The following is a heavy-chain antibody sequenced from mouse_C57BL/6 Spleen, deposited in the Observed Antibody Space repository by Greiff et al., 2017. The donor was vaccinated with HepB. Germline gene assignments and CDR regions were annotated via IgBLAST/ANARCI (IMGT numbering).Heavy chain of an antibody. J-gene: IGHJ4*01. CDR3: ARAGVYAMDY. CDR1: GYTFTSYG. Sequence: QVHVKQSGAELARPGASVKLSCKASGYTFTSYGISWVKQRTGQGLEWIGEIYPRSGNTYYNEKFKGKATRTADKSSSTAYMGLRSLTSEDSAVYFCARAGVYAMDYWGQGTSVTVSS. V-gene: IGHV1-81*01. CDR2: IYPRSGNT. D-gene: IGHD4-1*01.